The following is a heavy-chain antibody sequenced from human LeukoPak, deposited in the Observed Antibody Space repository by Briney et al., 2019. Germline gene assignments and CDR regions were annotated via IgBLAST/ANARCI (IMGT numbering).Heavy chain of an antibody. CDR1: GGSISSYY. CDR2: IYYSGST. J-gene: IGHJ4*02. CDR3: LRGYCSGGSCGFDY. D-gene: IGHD2-15*01. V-gene: IGHV4-59*12. Sequence: SETLSLTCTVSGGSISSYYWSWIRQPPGKGLEWIGYIYYSGSTNYNPSLKSRVTISVDTSKNQFSLKLSSVTAADTAVYYCLRGYCSGGSCGFDYWGQGTLVTVSS.